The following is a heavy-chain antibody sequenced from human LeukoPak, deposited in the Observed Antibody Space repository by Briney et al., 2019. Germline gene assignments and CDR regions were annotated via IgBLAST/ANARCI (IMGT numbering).Heavy chain of an antibody. CDR3: ARWSLGDY. V-gene: IGHV3-30*03. J-gene: IGHJ4*02. D-gene: IGHD1-26*01. Sequence: GGSLRLSCAASGFTFGYYWMSWVRQAPGKGLEWVAVISYDGSNKYYGDSVKGRFTISRDNSKNTLYLQMNSLRAEDTAVYYCARWSLGDYWGQGTLVTVSS. CDR2: ISYDGSNK. CDR1: GFTFGYYW.